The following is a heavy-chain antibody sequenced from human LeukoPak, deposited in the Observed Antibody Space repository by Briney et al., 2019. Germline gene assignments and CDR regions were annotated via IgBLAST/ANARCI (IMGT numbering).Heavy chain of an antibody. J-gene: IGHJ4*02. CDR1: GGSFSCYF. Sequence: SETLSLTCAVYGGSFSCYFLSWIRQVPEKGLEWIGYSSYSGSSNYNPSLKSRVTISVDTSKTQFSLYLNSVTAADTAVYYCARSDTHHIHSSSWHFHYWGQGTLVTVSS. D-gene: IGHD6-13*01. V-gene: IGHV4-59*01. CDR3: ARSDTHHIHSSSWHFHY. CDR2: SSYSGSS.